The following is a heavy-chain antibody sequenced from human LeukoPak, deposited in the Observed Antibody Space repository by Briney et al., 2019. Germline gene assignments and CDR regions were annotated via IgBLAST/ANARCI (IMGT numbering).Heavy chain of an antibody. CDR3: ARVAGYSYGPRPFDY. J-gene: IGHJ4*02. CDR2: ISAYNGNT. Sequence: ASVKVSCKASGYTFIAYYLHWVRQAPGQGLEWMGWISAYNGNTNYAQKLQGRVTMTTDTSTSTAYMELRSLRSDDTAVYYCARVAGYSYGPRPFDYWGQGTLVTVSS. V-gene: IGHV1-18*01. CDR1: GYTFIAYY. D-gene: IGHD5-18*01.